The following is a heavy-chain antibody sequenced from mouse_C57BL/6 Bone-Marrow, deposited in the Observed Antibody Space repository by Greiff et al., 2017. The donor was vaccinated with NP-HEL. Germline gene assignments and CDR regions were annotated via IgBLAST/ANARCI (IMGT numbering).Heavy chain of an antibody. CDR3: TREERRYWYFDV. V-gene: IGHV1-15*01. Sequence: VKLQESGAELVRPGASVTLSCKASGYTFTDYEMHWVKQTPVHGLEWIGAIDPETGGTAYNQKFKGKAILTADKSSSTAYMELRSLTSEDSAVYYCTREERRYWYFDVWGTGTTVTVSS. CDR1: GYTFTDYE. CDR2: IDPETGGT. J-gene: IGHJ1*03.